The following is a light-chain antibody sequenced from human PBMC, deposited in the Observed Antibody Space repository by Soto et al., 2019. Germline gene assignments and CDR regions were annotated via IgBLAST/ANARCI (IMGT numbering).Light chain of an antibody. Sequence: QSVLTQPPSVSEAPGQGVTISCTGSSSNIGAGYDVHWYQELPGAAPKLLIFGNDNRPSGVPDRFSGSRSGTSASLAITGLQAEDEADYYCQSYDRSLSGSVFGAGTKLTVL. CDR3: QSYDRSLSGSV. V-gene: IGLV1-40*01. CDR1: SSNIGAGYD. CDR2: GND. J-gene: IGLJ1*01.